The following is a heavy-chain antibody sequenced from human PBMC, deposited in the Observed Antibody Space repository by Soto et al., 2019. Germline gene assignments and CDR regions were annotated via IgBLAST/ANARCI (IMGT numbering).Heavy chain of an antibody. V-gene: IGHV3-23*01. J-gene: IGHJ3*02. Sequence: GGSLGLSCSVSGFICSSYDMSWVRQAPGKGLEWVSTILVGGSTHYEDSVKGRFTISRDTSKNTVYLQMNSLTAGDTAFYYCAKATATSGGAFEIYGQGTMVTVSS. D-gene: IGHD1-1*01. CDR3: AKATATSGGAFEI. CDR1: GFICSSYD. CDR2: ILVGGST.